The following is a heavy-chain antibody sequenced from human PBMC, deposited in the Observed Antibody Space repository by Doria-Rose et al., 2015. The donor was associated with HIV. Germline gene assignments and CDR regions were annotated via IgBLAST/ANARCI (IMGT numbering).Heavy chain of an antibody. V-gene: IGHV2-26*01. CDR1: GVSLSSPGMG. J-gene: IGHJ4*02. CDR2: IFSDDER. CDR3: ARIKSSRWYHKYYFDF. Sequence: QVQLMQSGPVLVKPTETLTLTCTVSGVSLSSPGMGVSWIRQPPGKALEWLAKIFSDDERSYKTSLKSRLTISRGTSKSQVVLTMTDMDPVDTATYYCARIKSSRWYHKYYFDFWGQGTLVIVSA. D-gene: IGHD6-13*01.